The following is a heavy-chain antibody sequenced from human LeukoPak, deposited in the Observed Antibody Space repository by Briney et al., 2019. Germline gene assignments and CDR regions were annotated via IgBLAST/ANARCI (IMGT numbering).Heavy chain of an antibody. CDR1: GGSISSYY. CDR3: ARVSPGDYGYYYYMDV. CDR2: IYYSGST. V-gene: IGHV4-59*01. Sequence: PSETLSLTCTVSGGSISSYYWSWIRQPPGKGLEWIGYIYYSGSTNYNPSLKSRVTISVDTSKNQFSLKLSSVTAAVTAVYYCARVSPGDYGYYYYMDVWGKGTTVTVSS. J-gene: IGHJ6*03. D-gene: IGHD4-17*01.